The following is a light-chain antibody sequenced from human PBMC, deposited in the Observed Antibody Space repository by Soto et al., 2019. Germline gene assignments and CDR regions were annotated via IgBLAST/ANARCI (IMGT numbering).Light chain of an antibody. CDR1: QSVSSF. V-gene: IGKV3-15*01. CDR3: HQYNNWPHT. CDR2: GAS. J-gene: IGKJ1*01. Sequence: EVVLTQSPDTLSLSPGERATLSCRASQSVSSFLAWYQQKPGQAPRLLIHGASIRAPGIPARFSGRGSGTDFTLTISSLQSEDFAVYYCHQYNNWPHTFGQGTKVDIK.